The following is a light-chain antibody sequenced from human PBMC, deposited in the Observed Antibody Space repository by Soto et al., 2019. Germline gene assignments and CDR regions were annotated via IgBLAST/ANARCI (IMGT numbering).Light chain of an antibody. CDR2: GDN. Sequence: QSVLTQPPSVSGAPGQRVTIPCTGSSSNIGSFYDVHWYQQLPGTVPKLLIYGDNNRPSGVPDRFSGSKSCTAASLAITGLQAEDEDDYYCQSYDNSLNHVVFGGGTKVTVL. V-gene: IGLV1-40*01. J-gene: IGLJ2*01. CDR1: SSNIGSFYD. CDR3: QSYDNSLNHVV.